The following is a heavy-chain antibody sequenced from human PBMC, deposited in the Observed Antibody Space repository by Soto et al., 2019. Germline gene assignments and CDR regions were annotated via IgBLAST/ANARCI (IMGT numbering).Heavy chain of an antibody. Sequence: GLEWMGWMNPNSGNTGYAQKFQGRVTMTRNTSISTAYMELSSLRSEDTAVYYCARAKPPQRFFFKAEDGIRDTVPVSAFLLNRSSDL. D-gene: IGHD3-3*01. CDR3: ARAKPPQRFFFKAEDGIRDTVPVSAFLLNRSSDL. J-gene: IGHJ2*01. CDR2: MNPNSGNT. V-gene: IGHV1-8*01.